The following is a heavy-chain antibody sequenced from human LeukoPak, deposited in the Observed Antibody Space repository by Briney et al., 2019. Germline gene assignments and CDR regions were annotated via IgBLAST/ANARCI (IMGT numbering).Heavy chain of an antibody. D-gene: IGHD3-9*01. CDR2: INPNSGGT. V-gene: IGHV1-2*02. J-gene: IGHJ4*02. Sequence: ASVKVSCKASGSTFTSYAMNWVRQAPGQGLEWMGWINPNSGGTNYAQKFQGRVTMTRDASISTAYMELSRLRSDDTAVYYCARGGDLTGYYKGGFDYWGQGTLVTVSS. CDR3: ARGGDLTGYYKGGFDY. CDR1: GSTFTSYA.